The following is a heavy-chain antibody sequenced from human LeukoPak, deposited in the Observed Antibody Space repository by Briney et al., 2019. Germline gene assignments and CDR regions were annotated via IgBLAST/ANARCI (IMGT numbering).Heavy chain of an antibody. CDR2: IKEDESDE. V-gene: IGHV3-7*01. J-gene: IGHJ4*02. D-gene: IGHD1-1*01. Sequence: GGSLRLSCVASGFTFSRYWMSWVRQAPGKGREWVAHIKEDESDEYYVDSVRGRFTASRDNAKNSVNLQMNSLRVEDTAVYYCARWRGRQSEFDYWGQGTLVTVSS. CDR1: GFTFSRYW. CDR3: ARWRGRQSEFDY.